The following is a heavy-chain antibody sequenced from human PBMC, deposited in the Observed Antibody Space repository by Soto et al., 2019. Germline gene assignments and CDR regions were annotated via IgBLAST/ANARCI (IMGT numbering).Heavy chain of an antibody. V-gene: IGHV4-61*01. J-gene: IGHJ6*02. CDR3: ARDTITATPADYYGMDV. CDR2: IYYSGST. Sequence: SEALSVTCTDSGGSVSSRSYYWSWIRQPPGKGLEWIGYIYYSGSTNYNPSLKSRVTISVDTSENQFSLKLSSVTAADTAMYYCARDTITATPADYYGMDVWGQGTTVTVSS. D-gene: IGHD1-20*01. CDR1: GGSVSSRSYY.